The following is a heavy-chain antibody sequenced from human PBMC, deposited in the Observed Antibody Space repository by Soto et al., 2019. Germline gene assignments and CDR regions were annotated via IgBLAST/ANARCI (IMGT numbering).Heavy chain of an antibody. CDR3: ARDRRSDYDFWSGYSPAPTWFDP. CDR1: GGTFSSYA. CDR2: IIPIFGTA. J-gene: IGHJ5*02. V-gene: IGHV1-69*13. D-gene: IGHD3-3*01. Sequence: SVKVSCKASGGTFSSYAISWVRQAPGQGLEWMGGIIPIFGTANYAQKFQGRVTITADESTSTAYMELSSLRSEDTAVYYCARDRRSDYDFWSGYSPAPTWFDPWGQGXLVTVYS.